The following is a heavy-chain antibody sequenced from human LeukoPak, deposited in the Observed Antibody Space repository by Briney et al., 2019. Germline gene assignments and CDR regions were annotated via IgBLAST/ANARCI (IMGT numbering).Heavy chain of an antibody. J-gene: IGHJ4*02. D-gene: IGHD4-17*01. CDR3: ASLDYGDSKDDY. V-gene: IGHV3-21*01. CDR2: ISSSSSYI. Sequence: PGGSLRLSCAASGFTFSSYSMNWVRQAPGKGLEWVSSISSSSSYIYYADSVKGRFTISRDNAKNSLYLQMNSLRAEDTAVYYCASLDYGDSKDDYWGQGTLVTVSS. CDR1: GFTFSSYS.